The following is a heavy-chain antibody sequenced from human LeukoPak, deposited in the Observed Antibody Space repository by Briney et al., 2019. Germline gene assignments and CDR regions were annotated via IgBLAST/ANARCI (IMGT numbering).Heavy chain of an antibody. CDR2: IYYSGST. V-gene: IGHV4-31*03. D-gene: IGHD3-3*01. J-gene: IGHJ4*02. CDR1: GGSISSGGYY. Sequence: PSETLSLTCTVSGGSISSGGYYWSWIRQHPGKGLEWIGYIYYSGSTYYNPSLKSRVTISVDTSKNQFSLKLSSVTAADTAVYYCARFKGGFWSGYYDVLGPFDYWGQGTLVTVSS. CDR3: ARFKGGFWSGYYDVLGPFDY.